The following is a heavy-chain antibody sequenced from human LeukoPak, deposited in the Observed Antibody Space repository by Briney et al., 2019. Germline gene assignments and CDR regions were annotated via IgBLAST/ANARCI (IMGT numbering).Heavy chain of an antibody. V-gene: IGHV4-59*08. CDR2: IHDTGSS. D-gene: IGHD3-16*02. CDR1: GVSIGTYY. CDR3: AISPNRYHFDH. J-gene: IGHJ1*01. Sequence: SETLSLTCTVSGVSIGTYYLKWIRQPPGKGLEWIGSIHDTGSSDYNPSLKSRVTISADMSKNQFSLKLISVTAADTAVYHCAISPNRYHFDHWGQGTLVSVSS.